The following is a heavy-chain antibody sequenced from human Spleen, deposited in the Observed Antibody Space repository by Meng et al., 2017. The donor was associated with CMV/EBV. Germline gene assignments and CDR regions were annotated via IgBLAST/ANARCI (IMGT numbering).Heavy chain of an antibody. J-gene: IGHJ6*02. CDR1: GYTFNTNA. CDR3: ARVGAVAGTNYYGMDV. D-gene: IGHD6-19*01. CDR2: INPNSGGT. V-gene: IGHV1-2*02. Sequence: ASVKVSCKASGYTFNTNAMNRVRQAPGQGLEWVGWINPNSGGTNYAQKFQGRVTMTRDTSISTAYMELSRLRSDDTAVYYCARVGAVAGTNYYGMDVWGQGTTVTVSS.